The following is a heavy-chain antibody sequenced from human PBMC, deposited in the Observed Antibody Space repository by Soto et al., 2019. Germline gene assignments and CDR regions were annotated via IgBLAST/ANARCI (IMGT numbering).Heavy chain of an antibody. J-gene: IGHJ6*02. CDR2: IDPSDSYT. CDR1: RYSFTSYW. V-gene: IGHV5-10-1*01. CDR3: ATTLKQYSSPNYYGMDV. Sequence: GESLKISCKGSRYSFTSYWISWVRQMPGKGLEWMGRIDPSDSYTNYSPSFQGHVTISADKSISTAYLQWSSLKASDTAMYYCATTLKQYSSPNYYGMDVWGQGTTVTVSS. D-gene: IGHD6-6*01.